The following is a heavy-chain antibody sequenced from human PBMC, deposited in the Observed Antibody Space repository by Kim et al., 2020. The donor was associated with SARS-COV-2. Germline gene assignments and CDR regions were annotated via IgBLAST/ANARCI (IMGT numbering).Heavy chain of an antibody. D-gene: IGHD3-9*01. J-gene: IGHJ6*02. CDR1: GLTFSSYA. CDR2: ISYDGSNK. Sequence: GGSLRLSCAASGLTFSSYAMHWVRQAPGKGLEWVAVISYDGSNKYYADSVKGRFTISRDNSKNTLYLQMNSLRAEDTAVYYCARGSRYYDILTGSRVDVWGPGTPVTVSS. CDR3: ARGSRYYDILTGSRVDV. V-gene: IGHV3-30*04.